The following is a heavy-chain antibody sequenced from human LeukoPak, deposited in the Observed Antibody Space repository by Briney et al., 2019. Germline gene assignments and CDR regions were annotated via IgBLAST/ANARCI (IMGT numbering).Heavy chain of an antibody. J-gene: IGHJ6*02. D-gene: IGHD5-12*01. CDR3: AKGFTPVGYSGYGAAHYGMDV. Sequence: GGSLRLSCAASGFTFSSYAMSWVRQAPGKGLEWVSAISGSGGSTYYADSVKGRFTISRDNSKNTLYLQMNSLRAEDTAVYYCAKGFTPVGYSGYGAAHYGMDVWGQGTTVTVSS. V-gene: IGHV3-23*01. CDR1: GFTFSSYA. CDR2: ISGSGGST.